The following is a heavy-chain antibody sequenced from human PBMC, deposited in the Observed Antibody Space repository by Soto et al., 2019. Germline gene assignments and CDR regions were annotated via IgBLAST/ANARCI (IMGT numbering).Heavy chain of an antibody. CDR2: ISSSAGKT. CDR3: AKGNYYYYMDV. J-gene: IGHJ6*03. V-gene: IGHV3-23*01. Sequence: GGSLRLSCAASGFTFTSYAMTWVRQAPGKGLEWVSAISSSAGKTYYADSVKGRFTISRDNSKNTLYLQMNSLRAEDTAVYHCAKGNYYYYMDVWGKGTTVTVSS. CDR1: GFTFTSYA.